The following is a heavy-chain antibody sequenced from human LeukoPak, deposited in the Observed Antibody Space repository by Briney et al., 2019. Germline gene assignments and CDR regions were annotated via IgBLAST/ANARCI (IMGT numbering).Heavy chain of an antibody. CDR2: INPNGGST. D-gene: IGHD6-19*01. CDR3: VRDTALAIDY. CDR1: GYTFTSYY. V-gene: IGHV1-46*01. J-gene: IGHJ4*02. Sequence: AASVNVSCMASGYTFTSYYIHWVRQAPGQGLEWMGIINPNGGSTSYAQKFQGRVTMTRDTSTSTAYMELSSLRSEDTAVYYCVRDTALAIDYWGQGTLVTVSS.